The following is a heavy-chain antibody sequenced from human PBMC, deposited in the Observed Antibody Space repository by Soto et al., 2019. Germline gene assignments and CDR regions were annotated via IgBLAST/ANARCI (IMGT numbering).Heavy chain of an antibody. CDR1: GFTFSSYD. CDR2: IGTAGDT. J-gene: IGHJ5*01. D-gene: IGHD3-9*01. Sequence: EVQLVESGGGLVQPGGSLRLSCAASGFTFSSYDMHWVRQATGKGLEWVSAIGTAGDTYYPGAVKGRFTISRENAKNSFYLQMSSLTAGDTAVYYCPATYGYYDILTGYYLADSWGHGTLLTFSS. V-gene: IGHV3-13*01. CDR3: PATYGYYDILTGYYLADS.